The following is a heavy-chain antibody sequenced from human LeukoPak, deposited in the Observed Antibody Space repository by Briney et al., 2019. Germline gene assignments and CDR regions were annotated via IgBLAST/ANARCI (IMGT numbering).Heavy chain of an antibody. CDR2: IKSKTDGGTT. CDR3: AGSGWLIEYFQH. Sequence: GGSLRLSCAASGFTFSNAWMSWVRQAPGKGLEWVGRIKSKTDGGTTDYAAPVKGRFTISRDDSKNTLYLQMNSLKTEDTAVYYCAGSGWLIEYFQHWGQGTLVTVSS. D-gene: IGHD6-19*01. CDR1: GFTFSNAW. J-gene: IGHJ1*01. V-gene: IGHV3-15*01.